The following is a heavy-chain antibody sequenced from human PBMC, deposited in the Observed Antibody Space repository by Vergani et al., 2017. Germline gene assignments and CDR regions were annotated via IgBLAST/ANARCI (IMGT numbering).Heavy chain of an antibody. V-gene: IGHV1-2*02. D-gene: IGHD3-9*01. Sequence: QVQLVQSGAEVKKPGASVKVSCKASVYTFTGYYMHWVRQAPGQGLEWMGWINPNSGGTNYAQKFQGRVTMTRDTSISTAYMELSRLRSDDTAVYYCARDQGARERYFDWLSYNWFDPWGQGTLVTVSS. J-gene: IGHJ5*02. CDR3: ARDQGARERYFDWLSYNWFDP. CDR2: INPNSGGT. CDR1: VYTFTGYY.